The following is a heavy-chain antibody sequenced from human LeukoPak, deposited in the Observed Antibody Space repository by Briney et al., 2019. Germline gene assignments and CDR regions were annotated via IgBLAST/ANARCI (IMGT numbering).Heavy chain of an antibody. J-gene: IGHJ6*03. D-gene: IGHD6-19*01. CDR1: GESFSAFS. CDR3: ARGMVGKFPYMDV. V-gene: IGHV4-34*01. Sequence: SETLSLTCAVYGESFSAFSWNWLRQSPGRGLEWIGEISHRGRTTYNPSLNSRVIISVDASKNQFSLNLTSVTAADTAVYYCARGMVGKFPYMDVWGQGATVTVSS. CDR2: ISHRGRT.